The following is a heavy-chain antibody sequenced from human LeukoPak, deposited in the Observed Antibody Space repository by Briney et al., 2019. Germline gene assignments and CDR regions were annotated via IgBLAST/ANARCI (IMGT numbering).Heavy chain of an antibody. J-gene: IGHJ5*01. Sequence: LSLTCTVSGGSISSSSYYWGWVRQAPGKGLEWISYMSGSGSTIHYADSVKGRFTISRDNAKNSLFLQMNSLRAEDTAIYYCARAGGSGTYTRNWFDSWGQGTLVTVSS. CDR2: MSGSGSTI. V-gene: IGHV3-48*03. CDR1: GGSISSSSYY. D-gene: IGHD3-10*01. CDR3: ARAGGSGTYTRNWFDS.